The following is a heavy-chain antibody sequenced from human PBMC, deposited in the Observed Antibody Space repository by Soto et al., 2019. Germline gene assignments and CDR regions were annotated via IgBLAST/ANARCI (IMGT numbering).Heavy chain of an antibody. CDR3: ARTHDYGDPTAFDI. V-gene: IGHV1-2*04. CDR1: GYTFTGYY. D-gene: IGHD4-17*01. J-gene: IGHJ3*02. Sequence: ASVKVSCKASGYTFTGYYMHWVRQAPGQGLEWMGWINPNSGGTNYAQKFQGWVTMTRDTSISTAYMELSRLRSDDTAVYYCARTHDYGDPTAFDIWGQGTMVTVSS. CDR2: INPNSGGT.